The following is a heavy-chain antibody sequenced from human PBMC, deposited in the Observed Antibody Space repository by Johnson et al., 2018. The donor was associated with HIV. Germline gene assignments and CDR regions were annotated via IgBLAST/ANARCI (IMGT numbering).Heavy chain of an antibody. CDR3: ASPAAGNGGAFDI. CDR2: ISYDGSNK. CDR1: FTFTSYW. V-gene: IGHV3-30*19. J-gene: IGHJ3*02. D-gene: IGHD1-1*01. Sequence: FTFTSYWIHWVRQAPGKGLEWVAVISYDGSNKYYADSVKGRFTISRDNSKNTLYLQMISLRTEDTAVYYCASPAAGNGGAFDIWGQGTMVTVSS.